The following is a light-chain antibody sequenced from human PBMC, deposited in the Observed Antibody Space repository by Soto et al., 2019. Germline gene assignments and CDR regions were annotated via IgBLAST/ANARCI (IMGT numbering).Light chain of an antibody. CDR2: EVS. J-gene: IGLJ1*01. V-gene: IGLV2-14*01. Sequence: QSVLTQPASAPGSPGQSITISCTGSSSDVGGYKYVSWYQRHPVKAPKLLIYEVSNRPSGVSSRFSGSKSGNTDSLTISGLQAEDEAHYYSTSKTSTSPYVFGTGTKVTVL. CDR1: SSDVGGYKY. CDR3: TSKTSTSPYV.